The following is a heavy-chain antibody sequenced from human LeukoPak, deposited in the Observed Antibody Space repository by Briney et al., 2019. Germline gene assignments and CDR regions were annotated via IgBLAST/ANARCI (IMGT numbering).Heavy chain of an antibody. V-gene: IGHV3-15*01. CDR1: GFTFSSYA. D-gene: IGHD2-15*01. J-gene: IGHJ4*02. CDR3: TTRSPARYCSDGACYSSADY. Sequence: PGGSLRLSCAASGFTFSSYAMSWVRQAPGKGLEWVGHIRSKADGGTPDYIAPVKGRFTISRDDSKDTLYLQMNSLNTEDTAMYYCTTRSPARYCSDGACYSSADYWGQGTLVTVSS. CDR2: IRSKADGGTP.